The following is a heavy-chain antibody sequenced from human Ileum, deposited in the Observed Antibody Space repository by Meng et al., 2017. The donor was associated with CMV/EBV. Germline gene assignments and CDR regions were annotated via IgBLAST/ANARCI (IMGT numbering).Heavy chain of an antibody. V-gene: IGHV1-24*01. CDR3: ATDPYGSFAFDI. D-gene: IGHD4-17*01. J-gene: IGHJ3*02. Sequence: QVQLVQSGAEGKKPVASVKVSCKVSGYTLTELSMHWVRQAPGKGLEWMGGFDPEDGETIYAQKFQGRVTMTEDTSTDTAYMELSSLRSEDTAVYYCATDPYGSFAFDIWGQGTMVTVSS. CDR2: FDPEDGET. CDR1: GYTLTELS.